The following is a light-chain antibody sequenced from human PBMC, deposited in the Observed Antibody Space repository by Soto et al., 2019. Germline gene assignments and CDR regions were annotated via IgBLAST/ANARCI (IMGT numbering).Light chain of an antibody. CDR1: GSNLGWNY. J-gene: IGLJ1*01. Sequence: QSVLTQPPSVSATPGPKVTISCSGSGSNLGWNYVSWYQQLPGTAPKLLIYDNVYRFSGIPDRFCASKSGTSATLGITGLQTGDEGDYYCGSWDNILRAYVFGTGTKLTVL. V-gene: IGLV1-51*01. CDR2: DNV. CDR3: GSWDNILRAYV.